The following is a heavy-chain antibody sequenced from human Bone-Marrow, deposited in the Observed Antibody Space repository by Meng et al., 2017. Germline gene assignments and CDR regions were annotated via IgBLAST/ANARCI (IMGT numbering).Heavy chain of an antibody. CDR3: ARDGLSSLGRDRVRSDC. Sequence: GESLKISCAASGFTFSDYYMSWIRQAPGKGLEWVSYIGSSGSSIDYADSVKGRFTISRDNAKNSLYLQMNSLRAEDTAVYYCARDGLSSLGRDRVRSDCWGQGTLVTVSS. D-gene: IGHD3-10*01. CDR1: GFTFSDYY. V-gene: IGHV3-11*04. CDR2: IGSSGSSI. J-gene: IGHJ4*02.